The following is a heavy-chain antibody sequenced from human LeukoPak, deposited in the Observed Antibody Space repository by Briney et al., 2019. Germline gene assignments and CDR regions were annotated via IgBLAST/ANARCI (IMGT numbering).Heavy chain of an antibody. CDR1: VVTFSDYY. V-gene: IGHV3-11*04. D-gene: IGHD3-22*01. CDR3: ATSSGTYYYDNVGYYLDY. CDR2: ISSNGRTT. J-gene: IGHJ4*02. Sequence: GESLRLPCAASVVTFSDYYMTWIRQAPGKGLEWISYISSNGRTTYYADSVKGRFTISRDNANNSLYLQMSSLRAEDTAVYYCATSSGTYYYDNVGYYLDYWGQGTLVTVSS.